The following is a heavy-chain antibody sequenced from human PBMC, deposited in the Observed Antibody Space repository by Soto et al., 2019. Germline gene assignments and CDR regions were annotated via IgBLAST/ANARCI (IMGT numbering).Heavy chain of an antibody. D-gene: IGHD6-6*01. V-gene: IGHV5-51*01. Sequence: GESLKISCKGSGYSFTSYWIGWVRQMPGKGLEWMGIIYPGDSDTRYSPSFQGQVTISADKSISTAYLQWSSLKASDTAMYYCARVHHSSSSPDSFDYWGQGTLVTVSS. J-gene: IGHJ4*02. CDR2: IYPGDSDT. CDR3: ARVHHSSSSPDSFDY. CDR1: GYSFTSYW.